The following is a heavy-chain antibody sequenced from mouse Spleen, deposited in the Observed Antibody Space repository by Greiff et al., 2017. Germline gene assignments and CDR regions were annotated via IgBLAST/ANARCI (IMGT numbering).Heavy chain of an antibody. CDR1: GFNIKNTY. J-gene: IGHJ4*01. CDR3: ARDYGNYPYAMDY. Sequence: VQLKQSVAELVRPGASVKLSCTASGFNIKNTYIHWVKQRPEQGLEWIGGIDPANGNTKYAPKFQGKATITADTSSNTAYLQLSSLTSEDTAIYYCARDYGNYPYAMDYWGQGTSVTVSS. D-gene: IGHD2-1*01. CDR2: IDPANGNT. V-gene: IGHV14-3*01.